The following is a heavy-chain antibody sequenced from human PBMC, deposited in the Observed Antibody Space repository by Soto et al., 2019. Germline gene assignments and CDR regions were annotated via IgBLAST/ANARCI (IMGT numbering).Heavy chain of an antibody. CDR3: VTYESARGGDFDY. CDR1: GFTFSDKY. J-gene: IGHJ4*02. CDR2: IRNKANSYTT. Sequence: EVQLVESGGGLVQPGGSLRLSCAASGFTFSDKYMDWVRQAPGKGLEWVGRIRNKANSYTTEYAASVKGRFTISRDDSKTPLYLQMSSLKTEDAAVYYCVTYESARGGDFDYWGQGTLVTVSS. V-gene: IGHV3-72*01. D-gene: IGHD3-22*01.